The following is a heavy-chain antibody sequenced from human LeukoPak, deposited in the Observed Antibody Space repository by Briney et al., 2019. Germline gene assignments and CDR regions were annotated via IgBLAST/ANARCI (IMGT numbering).Heavy chain of an antibody. D-gene: IGHD2-2*02. CDR3: ARRYTESRGNWFDP. J-gene: IGHJ5*02. Sequence: GESLKISCKASGYGFTSYWIGWVRQMPGKGLEWTGIIYPADSDTRYSPSFQGQVTISADKSINTAYLQWSSLKASDTAIYYCARRYTESRGNWFDPWGQGTLVTVSS. CDR2: IYPADSDT. CDR1: GYGFTSYW. V-gene: IGHV5-51*01.